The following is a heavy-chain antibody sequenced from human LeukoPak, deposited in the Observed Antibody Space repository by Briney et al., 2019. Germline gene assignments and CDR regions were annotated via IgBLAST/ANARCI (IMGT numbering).Heavy chain of an antibody. CDR3: ARTGVSRSWYGYY. CDR2: ISGSGGST. Sequence: GGSLRLSCAASGFTFSSDAMSWVRQAPGKGLEWVSAISGSGGSTYYADSVKGRFTISRDNSKNTLYLQVNSLRGEDTAVYYCARTGVSRSWYGYYWGEGSLVTVSS. D-gene: IGHD6-13*01. V-gene: IGHV3-23*01. J-gene: IGHJ4*02. CDR1: GFTFSSDA.